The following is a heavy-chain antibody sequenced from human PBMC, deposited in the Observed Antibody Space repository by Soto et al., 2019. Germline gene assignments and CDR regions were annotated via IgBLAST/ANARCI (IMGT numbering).Heavy chain of an antibody. CDR1: GFNFNNHD. CDR3: TNGSWFAP. Sequence: QLLESGVGFMQPGESLRLSCRGSGFNFNNHDLSWVRQALGKGLEWVYSVRGRVGSTFYADSVKGRSTISRDNSDTKVYLELYNVTVDDTAVYYCTNGSWFAPWGPGTPVTVSA. J-gene: IGHJ5*02. CDR2: VRGRVGST. V-gene: IGHV3-23*01.